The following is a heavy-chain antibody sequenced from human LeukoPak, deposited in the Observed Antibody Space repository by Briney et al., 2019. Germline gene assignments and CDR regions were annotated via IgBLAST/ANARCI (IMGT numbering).Heavy chain of an antibody. CDR3: AKGPYYYDSSGYFYYYYGMDV. D-gene: IGHD3-22*01. J-gene: IGHJ6*02. CDR1: GFTFSSYA. CDR2: ISGSGGST. V-gene: IGHV3-23*01. Sequence: GGSLRLSCAASGFTFSSYAMSWVRQAPGKGLEWVSAISGSGGSTYYADSVKGRFTISRDNSKNTLYLQMNSLRAEDTAVYYCAKGPYYYDSSGYFYYYYGMDVWGQETTVTVSS.